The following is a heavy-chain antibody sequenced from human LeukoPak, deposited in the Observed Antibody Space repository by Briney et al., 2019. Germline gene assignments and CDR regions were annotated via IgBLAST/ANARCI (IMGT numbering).Heavy chain of an antibody. CDR1: GFTFSTYW. CDR3: ARDRRVRGFDP. Sequence: GGSLRLSCAASGFTFSTYWMHWVRQAPGKGLVWVSLTSSDGSNTIYADSVKGRFTISRDNAKNTLYPQMNSLRADDTAVYYCARDRRVRGFDPWGQGTLVTVSS. V-gene: IGHV3-74*01. J-gene: IGHJ5*02. CDR2: TSSDGSNT.